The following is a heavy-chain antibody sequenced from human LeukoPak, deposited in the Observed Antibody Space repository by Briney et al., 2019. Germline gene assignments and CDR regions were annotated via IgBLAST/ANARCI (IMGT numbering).Heavy chain of an antibody. CDR3: AAGKVVPAAADAFDI. CDR2: IYYSGST. CDR1: GGSISSYY. D-gene: IGHD2-2*01. Sequence: SETLSLTCTVSGGSISSYYWSWIRQPLGKGLEWIGYIYYSGSTNYNPSLKSRVTISVDTSKNQFSLKLSSVTAADTAVYYCAAGKVVPAAADAFDIWGQGTMVTVSS. J-gene: IGHJ3*02. V-gene: IGHV4-59*01.